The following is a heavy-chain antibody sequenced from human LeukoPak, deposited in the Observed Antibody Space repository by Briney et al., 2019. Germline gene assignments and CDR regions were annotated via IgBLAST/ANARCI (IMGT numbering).Heavy chain of an antibody. V-gene: IGHV1-69*13. Sequence: ASVKVSCKASGGTFSSYAINWVRQAPGQGLEWMGGIIPVFGIPSSAQKFQGRVTITADESTSTAYMELSSLRSEDTAVYYCASQGRGEFDYWGQGTLVTVSP. CDR3: ASQGRGEFDY. CDR2: IIPVFGIP. J-gene: IGHJ4*02. D-gene: IGHD3-16*01. CDR1: GGTFSSYA.